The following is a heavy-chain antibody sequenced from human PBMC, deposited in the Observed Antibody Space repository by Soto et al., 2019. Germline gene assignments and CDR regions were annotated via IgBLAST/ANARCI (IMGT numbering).Heavy chain of an antibody. D-gene: IGHD2-21*02. CDR2: IYYSGST. CDR3: ARTIVVVTAPIAFYFDY. V-gene: IGHV4-31*03. J-gene: IGHJ4*02. Sequence: PSETLCLTCTVSGGSISSGVYYWSWIRKHPGKGLEWIGYIYYSGSTYYNPSLKSRVTISVDTSKNQFSLKLSSVTAADTAVYYCARTIVVVTAPIAFYFDYWGQGTLVTVSS. CDR1: GGSISSGVYY.